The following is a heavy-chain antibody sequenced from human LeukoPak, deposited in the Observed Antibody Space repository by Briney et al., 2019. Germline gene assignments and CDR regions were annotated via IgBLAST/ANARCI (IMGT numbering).Heavy chain of an antibody. CDR2: IIPIFGTA. CDR1: GGTFSSYA. CDR3: AREVLRYFDWSTPGYFDY. Sequence: GASVKVSCKASGGTFSSYAISWVRQAPGQGLEWMVGIIPIFGTANYAQKFQGRVTITADKSTSTAYMELSSLRSEDTAVYYCAREVLRYFDWSTPGYFDYWGQGTLVTVSS. V-gene: IGHV1-69*06. J-gene: IGHJ4*02. D-gene: IGHD3-9*01.